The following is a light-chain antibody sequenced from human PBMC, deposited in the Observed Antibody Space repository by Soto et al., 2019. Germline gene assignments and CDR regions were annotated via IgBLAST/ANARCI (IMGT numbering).Light chain of an antibody. V-gene: IGKV1-5*03. Sequence: DIQMTQSPSTLSASVGDRVTLTCRASQNINRWLAWYQQKPGKAPKLPIYKASNLESGVPSRFSGSGSGTEFTLTVSGLQSDDLSTFYCQQYSAYPYTFGQGTRLEIK. CDR2: KAS. CDR3: QQYSAYPYT. J-gene: IGKJ2*01. CDR1: QNINRW.